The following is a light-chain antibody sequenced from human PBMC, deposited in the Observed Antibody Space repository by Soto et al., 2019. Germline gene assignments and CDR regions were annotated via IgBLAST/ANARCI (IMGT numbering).Light chain of an antibody. CDR2: GAS. J-gene: IGKJ5*01. CDR3: QQRTNWPT. Sequence: EIVLTQSPATLSVSAGGTVTLSCRASQSIRTNVAWYQQIPGQAPRLLVYGASTRATGVPARFSGSGSGIEFTLTISSLEPEDFAVYYCQQRTNWPTFGQGTRLDIK. V-gene: IGKV3-11*01. CDR1: QSIRTN.